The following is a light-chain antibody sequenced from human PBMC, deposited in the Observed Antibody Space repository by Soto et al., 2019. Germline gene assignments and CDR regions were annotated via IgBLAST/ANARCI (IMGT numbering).Light chain of an antibody. CDR1: QSFDTK. Sequence: VMTQSPTTLSVSPGENATLSCRDSQSFDTKVAWYQQKPGQAPRLVMFDASTRATVIPARFTGSGSGTEFTLTITTLQSEDFAGYHCQQYNNWPPWTFGQGTNVDI. V-gene: IGKV3-15*01. CDR3: QQYNNWPPWT. J-gene: IGKJ1*01. CDR2: DAS.